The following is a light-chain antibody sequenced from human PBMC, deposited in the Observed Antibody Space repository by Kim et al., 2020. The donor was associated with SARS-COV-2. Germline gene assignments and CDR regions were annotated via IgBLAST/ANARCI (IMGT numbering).Light chain of an antibody. CDR1: KLGDKY. Sequence: SYELTQPPSVSVSPGQTASITCPGDKLGDKYACWYQQKPGQSPVLVIYQDSKRPSGIPERFSGSNSGNTATLTISGTQAMDEADYYCQAWDSSTAFGGGTQLTVL. CDR3: QAWDSSTA. J-gene: IGLJ2*01. V-gene: IGLV3-1*01. CDR2: QDS.